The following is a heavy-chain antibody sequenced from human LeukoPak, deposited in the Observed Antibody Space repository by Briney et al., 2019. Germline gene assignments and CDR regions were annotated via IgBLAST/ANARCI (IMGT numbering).Heavy chain of an antibody. V-gene: IGHV4-4*07. D-gene: IGHD3-10*01. CDR3: ARGIVYGSGSPEFDP. CDR1: GGSISSYY. J-gene: IGHJ5*02. Sequence: PSETLSLTCTVSGGSISSYYSSWIRHPAGKGREWIGRIYTSGSTNYNPSLKSRVTMSVDTSKNQFSLKLSSVTAADTAVYYCARGIVYGSGSPEFDPWGQGTLVTVSS. CDR2: IYTSGST.